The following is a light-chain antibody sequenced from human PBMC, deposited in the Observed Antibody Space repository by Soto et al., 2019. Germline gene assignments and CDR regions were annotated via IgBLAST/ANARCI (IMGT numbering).Light chain of an antibody. CDR1: QSVSSSY. V-gene: IGKV3-20*01. CDR3: QQYGRSPFT. Sequence: DIVLTQSPGTLSLSPGERATLSCKASQSVSSSYLAWYQQKPGQAPRLLIYGASSRATGIPDRFSGSGSGPDLTLTISRLEPEDFAVYYCQQYGRSPFTFGPGTKVDIK. CDR2: GAS. J-gene: IGKJ3*01.